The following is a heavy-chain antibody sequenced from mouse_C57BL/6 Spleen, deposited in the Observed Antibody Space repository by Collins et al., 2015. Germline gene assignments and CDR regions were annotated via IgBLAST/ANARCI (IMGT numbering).Heavy chain of an antibody. Sequence: EVQLVESGGGLVKPGGSLKLSCAASGFAFSSYDMSWVRQTPERRLEWVAYISSGGGSTYYPDTVKGRFTISRDNAKNTLYLQMSSLKSEDTAMYYCARPIYYGSSYAYAMDYWGQGTSVTVSS. J-gene: IGHJ4*01. D-gene: IGHD1-1*01. CDR3: ARPIYYGSSYAYAMDY. CDR2: ISSGGGST. CDR1: GFAFSSYD. V-gene: IGHV5-12-1*01.